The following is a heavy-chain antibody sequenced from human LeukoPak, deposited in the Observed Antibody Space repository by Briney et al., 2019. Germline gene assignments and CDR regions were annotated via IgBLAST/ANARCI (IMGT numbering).Heavy chain of an antibody. Sequence: ASVKVSCKASGYAFTGYYMHWVRQAPGQGLEWMGWINPNSGGTNYAQKFQGRVTIIRDTSISTAYMELSRLRSDDTAVYYCARRRITMVRGVITHFDYWGQGTLVTVSS. CDR1: GYAFTGYY. CDR2: INPNSGGT. V-gene: IGHV1-2*02. J-gene: IGHJ4*02. D-gene: IGHD3-10*01. CDR3: ARRRITMVRGVITHFDY.